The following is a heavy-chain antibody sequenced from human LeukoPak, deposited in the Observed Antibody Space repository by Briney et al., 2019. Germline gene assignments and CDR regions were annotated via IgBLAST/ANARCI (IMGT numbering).Heavy chain of an antibody. CDR1: GFTFDDYT. Sequence: GGSLRLSCAASGFTFDDYTMHWVRQAPGKGLEWVSLISWDGGSTYYADSVKGRFTISRDNSKNSLYLQMNSLRAEDTAVYYCAKDPDCTSSICYTFFDYWGQGTLVTVSS. V-gene: IGHV3-43*01. D-gene: IGHD2-8*01. J-gene: IGHJ4*02. CDR2: ISWDGGST. CDR3: AKDPDCTSSICYTFFDY.